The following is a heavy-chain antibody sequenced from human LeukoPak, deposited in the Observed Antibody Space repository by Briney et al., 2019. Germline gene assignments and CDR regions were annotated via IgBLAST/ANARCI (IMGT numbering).Heavy chain of an antibody. CDR3: AELGITMIGVV. Sequence: GSLRLSCAASGFTFSSYEMNWVRQAPGKGLERVSYISRSGSTIYYADSVKGRFTISRDNAKNSLYLQMNSLRAEDTAVYCCAELGITMIGVVWGKGTTVTISS. V-gene: IGHV3-48*03. J-gene: IGHJ6*04. D-gene: IGHD3-10*02. CDR1: GFTFSSYE. CDR2: ISRSGSTI.